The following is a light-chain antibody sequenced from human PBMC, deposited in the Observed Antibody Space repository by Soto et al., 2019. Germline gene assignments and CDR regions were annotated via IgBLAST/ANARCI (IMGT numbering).Light chain of an antibody. CDR2: GSS. CDR1: QSVNSNY. V-gene: IGKV3-20*01. Sequence: EIVLTQSPATLSLSPGERATLSCRASQSVNSNYLAWYQQKPCQRPMLLIYGSSSRATGIPARFSGSGSGTDFTLTISRLEPEDFAIYYCQQGDSSPRTFGQGTKVEIK. J-gene: IGKJ1*01. CDR3: QQGDSSPRT.